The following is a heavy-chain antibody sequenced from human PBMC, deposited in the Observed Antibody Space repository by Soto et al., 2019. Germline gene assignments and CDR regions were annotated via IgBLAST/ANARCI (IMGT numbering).Heavy chain of an antibody. CDR2: IWYDGSNK. Sequence: QVQLVESGGGVVQPGRSLRLSCAASGFTFSSYGMHWVRQDPGKGLEWVAVIWYDGSNKYYADSVKGRFTISRDNSKNTLYLQMNSLRAEDTAVYYCARDIGVGSSRYGRGYFDYWGQGTLVTVSS. J-gene: IGHJ4*02. D-gene: IGHD6-13*01. CDR3: ARDIGVGSSRYGRGYFDY. V-gene: IGHV3-33*01. CDR1: GFTFSSYG.